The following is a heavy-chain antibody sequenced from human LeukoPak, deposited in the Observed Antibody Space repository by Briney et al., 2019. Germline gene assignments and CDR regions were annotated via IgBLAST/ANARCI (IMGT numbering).Heavy chain of an antibody. CDR1: GGSISSGDYY. J-gene: IGHJ5*02. CDR3: ARGVLDYYDSSGYYYIGQTNFDP. D-gene: IGHD3-22*01. Sequence: SQTLSLTCTVSGGSISSGDYYWSWIRQPPGKGLEWIGYIYYSGSTYYNPSLKSRVTISVDTSKNQFSLKLSSVTAADTAVYYCARGVLDYYDSSGYYYIGQTNFDPWGQGTLVTVSS. CDR2: IYYSGST. V-gene: IGHV4-30-4*01.